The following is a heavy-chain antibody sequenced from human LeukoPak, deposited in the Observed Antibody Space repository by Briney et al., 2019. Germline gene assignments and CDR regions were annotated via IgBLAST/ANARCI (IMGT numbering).Heavy chain of an antibody. J-gene: IGHJ4*02. CDR1: GFDFSTYG. CDR3: AKGPFDTLGLSYFDY. D-gene: IGHD6-6*01. CDR2: MWYDGSNE. V-gene: IGHV3-33*06. Sequence: GRSLRLSCAAPGFDFSTYGMHWVRQAPGKGLEWVALMWYDGSNEYYGDSVKGRFIISRDNSRNTLYLQMSSLRVEDTAVYYCAKGPFDTLGLSYFDYWGQGTLVTVSS.